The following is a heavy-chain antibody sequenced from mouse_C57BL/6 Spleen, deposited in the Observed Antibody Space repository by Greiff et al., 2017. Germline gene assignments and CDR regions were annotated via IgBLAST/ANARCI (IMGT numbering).Heavy chain of an antibody. D-gene: IGHD2-4*01. J-gene: IGHJ2*01. CDR1: GYAFTSYW. Sequence: QVQLQQSGAELVKPGASVKISCKASGYAFTSYWMHWVKQRPIQGLEWIGNIDPSDSETHYNQKFKDKATLTVDKSSSTAYMQLSSLTSEDSAVYYCARSGVLRDYEGYFDYWGQGTTLTVSS. V-gene: IGHV1-52*01. CDR3: ARSGVLRDYEGYFDY. CDR2: IDPSDSET.